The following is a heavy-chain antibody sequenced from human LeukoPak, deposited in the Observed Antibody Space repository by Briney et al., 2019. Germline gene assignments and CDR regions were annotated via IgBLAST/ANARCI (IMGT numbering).Heavy chain of an antibody. J-gene: IGHJ4*02. CDR3: ARAPAASLLWFGESYYFDY. CDR1: GYTFTGYY. Sequence: ASVKVSCKASGYTFTGYYMHWVRQAPGQGLEWMGWINPNSGGTNYAQKFQGRVTMTRDTSISTAYMELSRLRSDDTAVYYCARAPAASLLWFGESYYFDYWGQGTLVTVSS. D-gene: IGHD3-10*01. V-gene: IGHV1-2*02. CDR2: INPNSGGT.